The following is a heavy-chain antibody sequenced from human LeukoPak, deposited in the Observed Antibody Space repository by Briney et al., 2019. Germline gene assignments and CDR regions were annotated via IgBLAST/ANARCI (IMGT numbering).Heavy chain of an antibody. D-gene: IGHD4-17*01. Sequence: GGSLRLSCAASGFTFSMYAMHWVRQAPGKGLEWVAVISYDGSNKYYADSVQGRFTISRDNAKNSLYLQMNSLRAEDTAVYYCARVPYGDRAFDIWGQGTMVTVSS. V-gene: IGHV3-30-3*01. CDR3: ARVPYGDRAFDI. CDR2: ISYDGSNK. J-gene: IGHJ3*02. CDR1: GFTFSMYA.